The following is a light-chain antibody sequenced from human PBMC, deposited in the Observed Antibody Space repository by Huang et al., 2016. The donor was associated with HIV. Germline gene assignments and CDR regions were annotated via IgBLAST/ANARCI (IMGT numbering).Light chain of an antibody. V-gene: IGKV2-28*01. Sequence: DIVMTQYPLSLPVTPGEPASISCRSSQSLLHSNGYNYLDWYLQKPGQSPQLLIYLGSSRASGVPDRFSGSGSGTDFTLKISRVEAEDVGVYYCMQALQTLHTFGQGTKLEIK. J-gene: IGKJ2*01. CDR1: QSLLHSNGYNY. CDR2: LGS. CDR3: MQALQTLHT.